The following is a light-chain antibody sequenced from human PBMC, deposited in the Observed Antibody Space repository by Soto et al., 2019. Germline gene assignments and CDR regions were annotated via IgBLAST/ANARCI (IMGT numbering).Light chain of an antibody. CDR2: SNN. Sequence: QSVLSQPPSASGTPGQRVTISCSGSSTNIGSNYVYWYQQVPGTAPKLLIYSNNQRPSGVPDRFSASKSDTSASLAISGLRSEDEAGYYCATWDDSLNNPVFGGGTKVTVL. CDR1: STNIGSNY. CDR3: ATWDDSLNNPV. J-gene: IGLJ3*02. V-gene: IGLV1-47*02.